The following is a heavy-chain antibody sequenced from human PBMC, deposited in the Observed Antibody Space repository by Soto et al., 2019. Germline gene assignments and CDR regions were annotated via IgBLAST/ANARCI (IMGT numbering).Heavy chain of an antibody. CDR2: INPSGGST. D-gene: IGHD3-3*01. CDR1: GYTFTNYY. Sequence: ASVKDSCKASGYTFTNYYMHWVRQAPGQGLEWMEIINPSGGSTSYAQKVQGRVTMTRDTSTSTVYMELSSLRSEDTAVYYCARGYSPYYELWSGYYTECFDYWGQGTLVTVSS. CDR3: ARGYSPYYELWSGYYTECFDY. J-gene: IGHJ4*02. V-gene: IGHV1-46*01.